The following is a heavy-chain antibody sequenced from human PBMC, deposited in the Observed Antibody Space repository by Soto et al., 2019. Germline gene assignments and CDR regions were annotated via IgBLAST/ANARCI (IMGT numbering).Heavy chain of an antibody. CDR1: GGSFSGYY. J-gene: IGHJ3*02. CDR3: ARDQLYYYDNFGRPLYGLDI. V-gene: IGHV4-34*01. D-gene: IGHD3-22*01. CDR2: INHSGST. Sequence: SETLSLTCAVYGGSFSGYYWSWIRQPPGKGLEWIGEINHSGSTNYNPSLKSRFTISRDNAKNSLYLQMNSLGAEDTAVYFCARDQLYYYDNFGRPLYGLDIWGQGTMVTVSS.